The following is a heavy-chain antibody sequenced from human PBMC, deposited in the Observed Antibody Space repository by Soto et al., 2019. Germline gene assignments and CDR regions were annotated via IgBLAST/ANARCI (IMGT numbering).Heavy chain of an antibody. CDR1: GFTFSSYG. Sequence: GGSLRLSCAASGFTFSSYGMHWVRQAPGKGLEWVAVISYDGSNKYYADSVKGRFTISRDNSKNTLYLQMNSLRAEDTAVYYCAKDLGWELQYYYYYYGMDVWGQGTTVTVSS. J-gene: IGHJ6*02. D-gene: IGHD1-26*01. V-gene: IGHV3-30*18. CDR2: ISYDGSNK. CDR3: AKDLGWELQYYYYYYGMDV.